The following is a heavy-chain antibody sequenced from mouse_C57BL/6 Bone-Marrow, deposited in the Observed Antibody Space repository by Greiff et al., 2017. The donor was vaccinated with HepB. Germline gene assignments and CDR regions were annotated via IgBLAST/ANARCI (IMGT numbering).Heavy chain of an antibody. CDR1: GYAFSSSW. Sequence: VKLVESGPELVKPGASVKISCKASGYAFSSSWMNWVKQRPGKGLEGIGRIYPGDGDTNYNGKFKGKATLTADKSSSTAYMQLSSLTSEDSAVYFCANDHYAMDYWGQGTSVTVSS. CDR3: ANDHYAMDY. V-gene: IGHV1-82*01. J-gene: IGHJ4*01. CDR2: IYPGDGDT.